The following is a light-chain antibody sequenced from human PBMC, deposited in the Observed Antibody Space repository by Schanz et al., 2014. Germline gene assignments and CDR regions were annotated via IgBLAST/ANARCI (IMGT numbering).Light chain of an antibody. J-gene: IGLJ2*01. CDR1: SSDVGSYNL. V-gene: IGLV2-23*01. CDR3: CSYAGSNDLV. Sequence: QFALTQPASVSGSPGQSITISCTGTSSDVGSYNLVSWYQQHPGKAPKLMIYEGSKRPSGVSNRFSGSKSGNTASLTVSGLQAEDEADYYCCSYAGSNDLVFGGGTKLTVL. CDR2: EGS.